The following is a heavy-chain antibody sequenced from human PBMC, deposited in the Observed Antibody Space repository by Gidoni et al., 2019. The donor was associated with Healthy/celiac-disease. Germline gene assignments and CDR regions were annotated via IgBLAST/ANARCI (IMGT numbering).Heavy chain of an antibody. Sequence: QVQLVQAGAEVKKPGSSVKVSCKASGGTVSSYASSWVRQAPGQGLEWMGGIIPLFGTANYAQKFQGRVTITADKSTRTAYMELSSLRSADTAVYYCARAPCSSTSCYRAVWFDPWGQGTLVTVSS. CDR2: IIPLFGTA. CDR1: GGTVSSYA. CDR3: ARAPCSSTSCYRAVWFDP. D-gene: IGHD2-2*01. J-gene: IGHJ5*02. V-gene: IGHV1-69*06.